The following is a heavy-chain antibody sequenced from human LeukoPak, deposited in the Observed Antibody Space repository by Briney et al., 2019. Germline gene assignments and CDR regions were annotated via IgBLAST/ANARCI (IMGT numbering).Heavy chain of an antibody. CDR2: INPNSGGT. CDR3: ARGIEGGSGYYSKLPGDY. V-gene: IGHV1-2*02. CDR1: GYTFTGYY. D-gene: IGHD2/OR15-2a*01. Sequence: ASVKVSCKASGYTFTGYYMHWVRQAPGQGLEWMGWINPNSGGTNYAQKFQGRVTMTSDTSISTAYMELSSLRSDDTAVYYCARGIEGGSGYYSKLPGDYWGQGTLVTVSS. J-gene: IGHJ4*02.